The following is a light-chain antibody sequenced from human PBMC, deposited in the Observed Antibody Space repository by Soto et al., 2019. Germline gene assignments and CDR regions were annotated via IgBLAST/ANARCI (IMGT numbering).Light chain of an antibody. CDR1: QSIVANY. Sequence: EIVLTQSPGTLSLSPGEGATLSCRASQSIVANYLAWYQQKPGQSPRLLIYGVSSRATGIPDRFSGSGSMTDFTLTINRLEPEDSAVYYCQQYGSSPGTFGQGTKVEIK. CDR2: GVS. V-gene: IGKV3-20*01. CDR3: QQYGSSPGT. J-gene: IGKJ1*01.